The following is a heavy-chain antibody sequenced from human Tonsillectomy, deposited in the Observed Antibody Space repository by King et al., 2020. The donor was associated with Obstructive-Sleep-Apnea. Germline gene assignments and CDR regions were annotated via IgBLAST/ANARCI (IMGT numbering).Heavy chain of an antibody. D-gene: IGHD3-9*01. J-gene: IGHJ5*02. CDR2: INPNSGGT. CDR3: ARETRHYDILTGYNWFDP. Sequence: VQLVESGAEVKKPGASVKVSCKASGYTFTGYYMNWVRQAPGQGLEWMGWINPNSGGTNYAQKFQGRVTMTRDTSISTAYMELSRLRSDDTAVYYCARETRHYDILTGYNWFDPWGQGTLVTVSS. V-gene: IGHV1-2*02. CDR1: GYTFTGYY.